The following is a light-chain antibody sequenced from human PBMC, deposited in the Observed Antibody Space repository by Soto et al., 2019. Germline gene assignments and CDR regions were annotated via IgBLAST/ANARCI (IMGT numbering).Light chain of an antibody. CDR1: SSDVGGFYNS. J-gene: IGLJ1*01. CDR2: EVT. CDR3: SAKTNRRTDV. Sequence: QSALTQPASVSGSPGQSITISCTGTSSDVGGFYNSVSWYQQHPGKAPKLIIYEVTNRHSGISLRFSGSKSGNTAFLTISGLQDEDEADYYCSAKTNRRTDVFGTGTKVTVL. V-gene: IGLV2-14*01.